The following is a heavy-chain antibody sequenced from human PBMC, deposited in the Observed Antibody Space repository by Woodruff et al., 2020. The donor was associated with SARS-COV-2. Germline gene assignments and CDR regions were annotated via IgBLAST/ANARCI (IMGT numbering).Heavy chain of an antibody. J-gene: IGHJ4*02. Sequence: DSDTRYSPSFQGQVTISADKSISTAYLQWSSLKASDTAMYYCARPASYYDSSEPNFDYWGQGTLVTVSS. D-gene: IGHD3-22*01. CDR2: DSDT. CDR3: ARPASYYDSSEPNFDY. V-gene: IGHV5-51*01.